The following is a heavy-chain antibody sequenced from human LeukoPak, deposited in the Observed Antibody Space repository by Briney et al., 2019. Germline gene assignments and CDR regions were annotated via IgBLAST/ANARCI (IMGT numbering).Heavy chain of an antibody. Sequence: GGSLRLSCAASGFTVSSNYMSWVRQAPGKGLEWVSVIYSGGSTYYADSVKGRFTISRDNSKNTLYLQMNSLRAEDTAVYYCARDLRESGTYYFDYWGQGTLVTVSS. CDR3: ARDLRESGTYYFDY. D-gene: IGHD1-7*01. CDR2: IYSGGST. V-gene: IGHV3-66*01. J-gene: IGHJ4*02. CDR1: GFTVSSNY.